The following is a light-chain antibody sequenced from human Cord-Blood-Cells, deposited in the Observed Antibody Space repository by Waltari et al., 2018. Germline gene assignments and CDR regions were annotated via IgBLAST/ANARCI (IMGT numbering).Light chain of an antibody. CDR3: SSYTSSSHAV. CDR1: SSAVGGNSF. Sequence: QSALTQPASVSESPGQSLTISRTGTSSAVGGNSFVSWYQQHPGKAPKLMIYDVSNRPSGVSNRFSGSKSGNTASLTISGLQAEDEADYYCSSYTSSSHAVFGGGTQLTVL. CDR2: DVS. J-gene: IGLJ7*01. V-gene: IGLV2-14*01.